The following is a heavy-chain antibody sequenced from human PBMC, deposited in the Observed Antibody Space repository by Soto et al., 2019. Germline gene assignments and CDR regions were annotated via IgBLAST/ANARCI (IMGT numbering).Heavy chain of an antibody. D-gene: IGHD1-7*01. CDR1: GGTFSSYA. J-gene: IGHJ5*02. Sequence: GASVKVSCKASGGTFSSYAISWVRQAPGQGLEWMGGIIPTFGTANYAQKFQGRVTITADESTSTAYMELSSLRSEDTAVYYCARKLELASDATTNWFDPWGQGTLVTVSS. CDR2: IIPTFGTA. V-gene: IGHV1-69*13. CDR3: ARKLELASDATTNWFDP.